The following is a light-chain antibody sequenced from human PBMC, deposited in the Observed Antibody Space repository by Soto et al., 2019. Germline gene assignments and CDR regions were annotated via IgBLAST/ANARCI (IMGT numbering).Light chain of an antibody. Sequence: DIQMTQSPSTLSASVGDRVTITCRASQSIDSWLAWYQQKPGKAPKLLIYKTSNLESGVPSRFSGSGPGTEFSLTISSLQPDDFATYYCQQYNTYSTFGQGTRLEIK. V-gene: IGKV1-5*03. CDR1: QSIDSW. CDR3: QQYNTYST. J-gene: IGKJ5*01. CDR2: KTS.